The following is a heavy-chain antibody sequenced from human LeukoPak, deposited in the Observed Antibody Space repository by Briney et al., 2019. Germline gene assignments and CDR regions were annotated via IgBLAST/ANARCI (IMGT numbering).Heavy chain of an antibody. D-gene: IGHD3-10*01. CDR2: IYDSGST. CDR3: ARSQNYYGSGDY. CDR1: GGSIRSSYYY. V-gene: IGHV4-39*07. Sequence: SETLSLTCTVSGGSIRSSYYYWGWIRQPPGKGLEWIGSIYDSGSTYYNPSLKSRVTISVDTSKNQFSLKLSSVTAADTAVYYCARSQNYYGSGDYWSQGTLVTVSS. J-gene: IGHJ4*01.